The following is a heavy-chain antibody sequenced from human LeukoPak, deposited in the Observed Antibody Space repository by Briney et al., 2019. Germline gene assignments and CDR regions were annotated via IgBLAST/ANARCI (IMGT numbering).Heavy chain of an antibody. D-gene: IGHD3-3*01. CDR2: INHSGST. Sequence: SETLSLTCAVYGGSFSGYYWSWIRQPPGKGLEWIGEINHSGSTNYNPSLKSRVTISVDTSKNQFSLKLSSVTAADTAVYYCARRNWSGYFLWGQGTLVTVSS. J-gene: IGHJ4*02. CDR3: ARRNWSGYFL. CDR1: GGSFSGYY. V-gene: IGHV4-34*01.